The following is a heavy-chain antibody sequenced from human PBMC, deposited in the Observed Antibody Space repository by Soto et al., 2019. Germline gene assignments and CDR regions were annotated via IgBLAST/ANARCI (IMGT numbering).Heavy chain of an antibody. CDR2: INAGNGET. Sequence: ASVKVSCKASGYTFTTYTIQWVRQAPGQRLEWMGWINAGNGETKYSQNFQGRVTITADESTSTAYMELSSLRSEDTAVYYCARDLVPGYCSSTSCYYYGMDVWGQGTTVTVSS. CDR3: ARDLVPGYCSSTSCYYYGMDV. J-gene: IGHJ6*02. CDR1: GYTFTTYT. D-gene: IGHD2-2*01. V-gene: IGHV1-3*01.